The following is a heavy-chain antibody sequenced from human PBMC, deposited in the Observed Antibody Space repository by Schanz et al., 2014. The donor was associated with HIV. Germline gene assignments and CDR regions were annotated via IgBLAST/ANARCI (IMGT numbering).Heavy chain of an antibody. CDR2: ISHNGNND. D-gene: IGHD5-18*01. CDR3: AKAGLFFGQLWLGFFDY. V-gene: IGHV3-30*18. Sequence: QVQLVESGGDVVQPGRSLRLSCAASGFTFSTNDMHWVRQVPGKGLEWVAVISHNGNNDYYAESVKGRVTISRDNSKNTLYLQMNNLKTEDTAVYYCAKAGLFFGQLWLGFFDYWGQGAQVTVSS. J-gene: IGHJ4*02. CDR1: GFTFSTND.